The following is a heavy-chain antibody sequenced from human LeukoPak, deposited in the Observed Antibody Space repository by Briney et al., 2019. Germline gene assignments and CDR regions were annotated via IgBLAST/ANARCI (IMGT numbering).Heavy chain of an antibody. D-gene: IGHD3-10*01. Sequence: GASVKVSCKASGYTFTGYYMHWVRQAPGQGLEWMGWINPNSGGTNYAQKFQGRVTMTRDTSISTAYMELSRLRSDDTAVYYCATKGSGSYYLGYFDYWGQGTLVTVSS. CDR2: INPNSGGT. V-gene: IGHV1-2*02. J-gene: IGHJ4*02. CDR3: ATKGSGSYYLGYFDY. CDR1: GYTFTGYY.